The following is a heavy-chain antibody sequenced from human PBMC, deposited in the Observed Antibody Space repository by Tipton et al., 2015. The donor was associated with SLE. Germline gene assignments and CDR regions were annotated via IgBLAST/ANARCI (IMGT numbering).Heavy chain of an antibody. CDR1: GGSVRRSDYF. CDR2: IYSTGST. CDR3: AGGWVRYRMDV. Sequence: TLSLTCTVSGGSVRRSDYFWNWIRQPAGKTLEWIGNIYSTGSTAYNPSLKSRVTISVDTSKNQVSRNLNSVTAADTAVYYCAGGWVRYRMDVWGQGTTVIVSS. V-gene: IGHV4-61*09. D-gene: IGHD5-12*01. J-gene: IGHJ6*02.